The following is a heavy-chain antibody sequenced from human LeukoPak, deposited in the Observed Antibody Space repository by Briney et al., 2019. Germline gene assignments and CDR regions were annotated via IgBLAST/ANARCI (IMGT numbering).Heavy chain of an antibody. CDR1: GFTFSNYW. J-gene: IGHJ4*02. Sequence: GGSLRLSCAASGFTFSNYWMHWVRQAPGKGLVWVSRINPDGSTTAYADSVKGRFTISRDNAKNTLYLQLNGLGAEDTAVYYCAREYYAAADYWGQGTQVTVSS. D-gene: IGHD2-2*01. CDR3: AREYYAAADY. V-gene: IGHV3-74*01. CDR2: INPDGSTT.